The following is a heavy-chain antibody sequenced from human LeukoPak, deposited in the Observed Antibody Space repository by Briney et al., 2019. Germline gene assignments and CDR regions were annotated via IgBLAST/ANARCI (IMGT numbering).Heavy chain of an antibody. CDR1: CGSISSYY. CDR2: IYYIGST. J-gene: IGHJ4*02. CDR3: ARGMYYFDY. Sequence: SETLSLTCTVSCGSISSYYWSWIRQPPGKGLEWIGYIYYIGSTNYNPSLKSRVTISVDTSKNQFSLKLSSVTAADTAVYYCARGMYYFDYWGQGTLVTVSS. V-gene: IGHV4-59*01.